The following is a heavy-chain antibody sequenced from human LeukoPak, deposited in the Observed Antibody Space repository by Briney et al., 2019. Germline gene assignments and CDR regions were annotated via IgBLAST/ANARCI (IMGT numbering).Heavy chain of an antibody. CDR1: GASISSYY. J-gene: IGHJ5*02. Sequence: SETLSLTCTVSGASISSYYWSWIRQPAGKALEWIGRIYVTGSTTYNPSLESRVTMSLDTSKNHFSLKLRSVTAADTAVYYCARGGNYWPQWWFDPWGRGTLVSVSS. D-gene: IGHD1-26*01. CDR3: ARGGNYWPQWWFDP. V-gene: IGHV4-4*07. CDR2: IYVTGST.